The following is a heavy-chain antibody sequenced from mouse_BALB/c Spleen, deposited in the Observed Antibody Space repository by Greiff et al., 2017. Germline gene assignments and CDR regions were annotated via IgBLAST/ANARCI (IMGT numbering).Heavy chain of an antibody. J-gene: IGHJ4*01. D-gene: IGHD6-2*01. CDR3: ARMGSLYAMDY. CDR2: ISSGSSTI. CDR1: GFTFSSFG. V-gene: IGHV5-17*02. Sequence: EVMLVESGGGLVQPGGSRKLSCAASGFTFSSFGMHWVRQAPEKGLEWVAYISSGSSTIYYADTVKGRFTISRDNPKNTLFLQMTSLRSEDTAMYYCARMGSLYAMDYWGQGTSVTVSS.